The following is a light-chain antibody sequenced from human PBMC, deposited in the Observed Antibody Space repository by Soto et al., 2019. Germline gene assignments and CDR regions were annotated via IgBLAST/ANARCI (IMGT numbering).Light chain of an antibody. CDR2: DVT. J-gene: IGLJ1*01. CDR3: SSFTSSSVYA. V-gene: IGLV2-14*03. Sequence: QSVLTQPASVSGSPGQSITISCTGTSSDVGGYNYVSWYQHHPGKAPKLMIYDVTNRPSGVSNRFSGSKSGNTASLTISGLQAEDEAEYYCSSFTSSSVYAFGIGTKVTVL. CDR1: SSDVGGYNY.